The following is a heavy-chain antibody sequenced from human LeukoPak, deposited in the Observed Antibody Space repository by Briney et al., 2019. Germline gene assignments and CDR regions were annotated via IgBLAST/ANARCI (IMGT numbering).Heavy chain of an antibody. CDR2: ISWNSGSI. CDR3: AKGSSSSWYWSFDY. J-gene: IGHJ4*02. D-gene: IGHD6-13*01. CDR1: GITFDDYA. V-gene: IGHV3-9*01. Sequence: GGSLRLSCAASGITFDDYAMHWVRQAPGKGLEWVSGISWNSGSIGYADSVKGRFTISRDNAKNSLYLQMNSLRAEDTALYYCAKGSSSSWYWSFDYWGQGTLVTVSS.